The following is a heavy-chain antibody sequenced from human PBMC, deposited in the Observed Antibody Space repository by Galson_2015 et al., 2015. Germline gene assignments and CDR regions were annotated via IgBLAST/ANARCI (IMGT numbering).Heavy chain of an antibody. CDR2: IYWDETK. CDR3: THRQGIGPIHY. V-gene: IGHV2-5*02. Sequence: PALVKPTQPLTLTCTFSGFSLSTSGVGVGWIRRPPGEALEWLALIYWDETKRSSPSLRSRLTITKDTSKNQVVLRMTNMDPVDTATYYCTHRQGIGPIHYWGQGTLVTVSS. CDR1: GFSLSTSGVG. D-gene: IGHD3-10*01. J-gene: IGHJ4*02.